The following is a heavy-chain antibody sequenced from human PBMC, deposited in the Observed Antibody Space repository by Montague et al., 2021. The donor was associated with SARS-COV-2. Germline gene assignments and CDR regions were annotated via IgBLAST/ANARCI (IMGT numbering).Heavy chain of an antibody. CDR1: GGSISSSSSY. V-gene: IGHV4-39*07. Sequence: SETLSLTCTVSGGSISSSSSYWGWIRQPPGMGLEWIGSIYYSGSTYYXXXLKSRITISVDTSKNQFSLRLTSVTAADTAAYYCARDIRIPMLIVIQGYGMDVWGQGTTVTVSS. CDR2: IYYSGST. CDR3: ARDIRIPMLIVIQGYGMDV. D-gene: IGHD3-22*01. J-gene: IGHJ6*02.